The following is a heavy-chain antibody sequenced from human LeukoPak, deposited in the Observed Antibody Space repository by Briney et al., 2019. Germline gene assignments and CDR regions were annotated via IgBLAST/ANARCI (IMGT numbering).Heavy chain of an antibody. D-gene: IGHD6-13*01. Sequence: ASVKVSCKASGYTFTGYYMHWVRQAPGQGLEWMGWINPNSGGTNYAQKFQGRVTMTRDTSISTAYMELSRLRSDDTAVYYCARGLKCSSSWYWGPYYFDYWGPGTLVTVSS. CDR1: GYTFTGYY. CDR3: ARGLKCSSSWYWGPYYFDY. V-gene: IGHV1-2*02. J-gene: IGHJ4*02. CDR2: INPNSGGT.